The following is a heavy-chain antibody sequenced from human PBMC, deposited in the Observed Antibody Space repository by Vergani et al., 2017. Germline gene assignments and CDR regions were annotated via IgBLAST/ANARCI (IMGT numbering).Heavy chain of an antibody. D-gene: IGHD6-13*01. Sequence: EVQLLESGGGLVQPGGSLRLSCAASGFTFSSYAMSWVRQAPGKGREWVSAISGSGGSTYYADAVKGRFTISGDNSKNTLYLQMNSLGAEDTAVYYCAKDDGRMAADLFDYWGQGTLVTVSS. CDR2: ISGSGGST. J-gene: IGHJ4*02. CDR3: AKDDGRMAADLFDY. CDR1: GFTFSSYA. V-gene: IGHV3-23*01.